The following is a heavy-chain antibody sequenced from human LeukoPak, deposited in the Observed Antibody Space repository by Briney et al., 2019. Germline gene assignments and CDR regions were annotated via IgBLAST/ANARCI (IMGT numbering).Heavy chain of an antibody. CDR3: AKTTLRFEAWFDA. J-gene: IGHJ5*02. CDR2: IHYSGST. Sequence: SETLSLTCTVSGGSISSSRYYWGWIRQPPGKGLEWIGSIHYSGSTYYNPSLKSRVTVSVDTSKNQFSLKLSSVTAADTAVYYCAKTTLRFEAWFDAWGQGTLVTVSS. CDR1: GGSISSSRYY. V-gene: IGHV4-39*07. D-gene: IGHD3-3*01.